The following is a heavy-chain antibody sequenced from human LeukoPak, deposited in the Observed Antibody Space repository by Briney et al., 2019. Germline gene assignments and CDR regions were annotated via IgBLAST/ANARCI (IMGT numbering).Heavy chain of an antibody. CDR2: IYYSGST. V-gene: IGHV4-59*01. Sequence: PSETLSLTCTVSGGSLSSYYWSWIRQPPGKGLEWIGYIYYSGSTNYNPSLKSRVTLSVDTSKNQFSLKLSSVTAADTAVYYCARDQSGSYYQFDYWGQGTLVTVSS. J-gene: IGHJ4*02. CDR1: GGSLSSYY. D-gene: IGHD3-10*01. CDR3: ARDQSGSYYQFDY.